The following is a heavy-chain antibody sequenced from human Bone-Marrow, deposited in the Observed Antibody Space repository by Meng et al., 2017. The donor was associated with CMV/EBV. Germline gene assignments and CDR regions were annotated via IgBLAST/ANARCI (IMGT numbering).Heavy chain of an antibody. CDR2: IYYSGST. CDR3: VIGLPGYSYGFGP. D-gene: IGHD5-18*01. CDR1: GGSVSNGSYY. Sequence: SCTVSGGSVSNGSYYWTWIRQPQGKGLEWIGYIYYSGSTSYNPSLKSRFTISADTSKDLFFLRLNSVCSADTALYYCVIGLPGYSYGFGPWGQGILVTVSS. J-gene: IGHJ5*02. V-gene: IGHV4-61*01.